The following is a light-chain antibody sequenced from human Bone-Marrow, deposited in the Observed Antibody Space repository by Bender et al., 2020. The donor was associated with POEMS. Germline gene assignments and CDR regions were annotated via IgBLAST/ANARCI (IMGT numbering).Light chain of an antibody. CDR3: AVWDDSLNGWV. CDR1: SSDIGGYTL. Sequence: QSALSQPASVSGSPGQSITISCSGTSSDIGGYTLVSWYQQHPGKAPKLLIYSSHRRPSEVPDRFSGSRSGTSASLAISGLQSEDEADYYCAVWDDSLNGWVFGGGTKLTVL. V-gene: IGLV2-14*02. J-gene: IGLJ3*02. CDR2: SSH.